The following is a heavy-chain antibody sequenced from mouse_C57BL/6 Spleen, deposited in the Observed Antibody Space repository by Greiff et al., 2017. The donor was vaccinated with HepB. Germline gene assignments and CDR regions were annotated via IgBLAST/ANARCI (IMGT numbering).Heavy chain of an antibody. CDR1: GFTFSSYA. CDR3: ARDYYGSSYVLDY. D-gene: IGHD1-1*01. J-gene: IGHJ2*01. V-gene: IGHV5-4*01. Sequence: EVQVVESGGGLVKPGGSLKLSCAASGFTFSSYAMSWVRQTPEKRLEWVATISDGGSYTYYPDNVKGRFTISRDNAKNNLYLQMSHLKSEDTAMYYCARDYYGSSYVLDYWGQGTTLTVSS. CDR2: ISDGGSYT.